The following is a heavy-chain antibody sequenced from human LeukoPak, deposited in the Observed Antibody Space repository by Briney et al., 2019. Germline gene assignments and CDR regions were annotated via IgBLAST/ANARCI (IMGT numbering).Heavy chain of an antibody. J-gene: IGHJ6*02. Sequence: PSETLSLTCTASGGSITSYWSWLRQPPGKGLEWIGYIYYSGSTNYNPSLKSRVTMSIDTSKNQFSLKLSSVTAADTAVYYCARDFRGNYGSRGMDVWGQGTTVTVSS. V-gene: IGHV4-59*01. CDR2: IYYSGST. CDR3: ARDFRGNYGSRGMDV. CDR1: GGSITSY. D-gene: IGHD1-26*01.